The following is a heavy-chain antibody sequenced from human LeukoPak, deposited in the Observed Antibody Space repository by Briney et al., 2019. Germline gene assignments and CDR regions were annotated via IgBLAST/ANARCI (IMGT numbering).Heavy chain of an antibody. CDR1: GFTFSGYT. D-gene: IGHD3-10*01. J-gene: IGHJ6*02. CDR3: AKAYGSGTHNYHYGMDV. Sequence: SGGSLRLSCVASGFTFSGYTMNWVRQAPGKGLEWVSGTSGSGGSTHYADSVKGHFAISRDNSKNTLYLQMNSLRAEDTAVYYCAKAYGSGTHNYHYGMDVWGRGTTVTVSS. V-gene: IGHV3-23*01. CDR2: TSGSGGST.